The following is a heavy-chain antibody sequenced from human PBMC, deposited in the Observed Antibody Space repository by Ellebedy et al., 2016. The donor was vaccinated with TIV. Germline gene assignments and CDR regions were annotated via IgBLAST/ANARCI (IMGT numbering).Heavy chain of an antibody. CDR2: INHSGST. Sequence: GSLRLXXAVYGGSFSGYYWSWIRQPPGKGLEWIGEINHSGSTNYNPSLKSRVTISVDTSKNQFSLKLSSVTAADTAVYYCARDTVDSSGYYCWGQGTLVTVSS. CDR1: GGSFSGYY. CDR3: ARDTVDSSGYYC. J-gene: IGHJ4*02. D-gene: IGHD3-22*01. V-gene: IGHV4-34*01.